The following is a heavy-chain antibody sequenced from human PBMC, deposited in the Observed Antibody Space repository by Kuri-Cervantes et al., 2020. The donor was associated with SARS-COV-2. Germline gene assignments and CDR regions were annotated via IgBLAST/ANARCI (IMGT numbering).Heavy chain of an antibody. CDR1: GFTFSSYS. J-gene: IGHJ4*02. D-gene: IGHD3-22*01. CDR2: ISSSSSTI. CDR3: ARDQTYYYDSSGYPGDY. Sequence: GESLKISCAASGFTFSSYSMNWVRQAPGKGLEWVSYISSSSSTIYYADSVKGRFTISRDNAKSSLYLQMNSLRDEDTAVYYCARDQTYYYDSSGYPGDYWGQGTLVTVSS. V-gene: IGHV3-48*02.